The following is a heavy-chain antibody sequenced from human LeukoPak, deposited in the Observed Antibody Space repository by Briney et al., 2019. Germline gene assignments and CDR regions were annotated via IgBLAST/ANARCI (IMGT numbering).Heavy chain of an antibody. CDR3: VRDGDDFNFDY. J-gene: IGHJ4*02. V-gene: IGHV3-53*01. CDR2: IYSGGST. D-gene: IGHD5-24*01. Sequence: GGSLRLSCAASGFTVSFNYMSWVRQAPGKGLEWISVIYSGGSTYYADSVKGRFTISRDDSKNTLYLQMNSLRAEDTAVYYCVRDGDDFNFDYWGQGSLVTVSS. CDR1: GFTVSFNY.